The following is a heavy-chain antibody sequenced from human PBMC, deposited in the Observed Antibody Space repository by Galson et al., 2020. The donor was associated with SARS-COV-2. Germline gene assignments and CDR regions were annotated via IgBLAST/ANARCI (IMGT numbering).Heavy chain of an antibody. D-gene: IGHD2-21*01. CDR1: GFGFSYYW. V-gene: IGHV3-7*03. CDR3: ARVDCVRHQRDDGNHYYYYFIDV. J-gene: IGHJ6*03. Sequence: GGSLRLSCAASGFGFSYYWMSWVRQAPGRGLEWVANIKHAGSEKYYVDSVKGRFTISRDNPKNSLYLQMNNLRVEDTAVYHCARVDCVRHQRDDGNHYYYYFIDVWGKGTTVTVSS. CDR2: IKHAGSEK.